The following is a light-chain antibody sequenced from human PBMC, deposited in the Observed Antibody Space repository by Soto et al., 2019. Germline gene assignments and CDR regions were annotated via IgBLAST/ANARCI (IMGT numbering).Light chain of an antibody. CDR2: EVS. Sequence: QSVLTXPASVSGAPGQSIPISCTGTSSDVGGYNYVSWYQQHPGKAPKLMIYEVSNRPSGVSNRFSGSKSGNTASLTISGLQAEDEADYYCSSYTSSSTLVFGTGTKVTVL. CDR1: SSDVGGYNY. CDR3: SSYTSSSTLV. V-gene: IGLV2-14*01. J-gene: IGLJ1*01.